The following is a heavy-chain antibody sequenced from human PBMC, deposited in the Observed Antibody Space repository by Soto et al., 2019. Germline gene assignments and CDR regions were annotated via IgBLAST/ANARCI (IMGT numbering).Heavy chain of an antibody. CDR2: MNPNSDNT. D-gene: IGHD2-2*01. CDR3: ASEPSGYCSSTSCYSNGMDV. Sequence: ASVKVSCKASGYTFTSYDINWVRQATGQGLEWMGWMNPNSDNTGYAQKFQGRVTVTRNTSISTAYMELSSLRSEDTAVYYCASEPSGYCSSTSCYSNGMDVWGQGTTVTVSS. CDR1: GYTFTSYD. V-gene: IGHV1-8*01. J-gene: IGHJ6*02.